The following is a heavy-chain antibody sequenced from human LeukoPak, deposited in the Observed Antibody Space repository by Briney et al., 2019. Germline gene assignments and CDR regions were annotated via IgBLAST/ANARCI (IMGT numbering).Heavy chain of an antibody. D-gene: IGHD6-19*01. CDR2: ITAYNSIT. CDR1: GYTFSSYG. V-gene: IGHV1-18*04. J-gene: IGHJ4*02. Sequence: ASVKVSCKTSGYTFSSYGISRVRQAPGQGLEWMGWITAYNSITNYGQNFQGRVTMTTDISTRTAYMELRSLRSDDTAVYYCARGLYKTGWHYFDHWSQGTLVTVSS. CDR3: ARGLYKTGWHYFDH.